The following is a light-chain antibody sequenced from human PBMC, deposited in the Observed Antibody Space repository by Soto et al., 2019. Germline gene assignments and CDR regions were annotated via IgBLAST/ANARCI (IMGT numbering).Light chain of an antibody. CDR1: QRVNG. J-gene: IGKJ1*01. Sequence: DIQMTQSPSTLSASVGDRVTITCRASQRVNGVAWYQQKTGKPPTLLIYKSSALNSGVPSRFSGSVSGTEFTLTISSLQPDDFATYYCQQSDAYPRTFGQGTKVEIK. V-gene: IGKV1-5*03. CDR3: QQSDAYPRT. CDR2: KSS.